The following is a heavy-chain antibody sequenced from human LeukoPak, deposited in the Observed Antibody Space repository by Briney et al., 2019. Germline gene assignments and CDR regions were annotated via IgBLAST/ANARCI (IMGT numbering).Heavy chain of an antibody. CDR3: ARTYYYDSSGYFDY. D-gene: IGHD3-22*01. CDR2: ISGSGGST. Sequence: GGSLRLSCAASGFTFSSYAMSWVRQAPGKGLEWVSAISGSGGSTYYADSVKGRFTISRDNSKNTLYLQMNSLRVEDTAVYYCARTYYYDSSGYFDYWGQGTLVTVSS. CDR1: GFTFSSYA. J-gene: IGHJ4*02. V-gene: IGHV3-23*01.